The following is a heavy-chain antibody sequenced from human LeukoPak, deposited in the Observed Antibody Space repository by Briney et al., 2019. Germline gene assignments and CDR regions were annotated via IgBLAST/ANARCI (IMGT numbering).Heavy chain of an antibody. J-gene: IGHJ5*02. V-gene: IGHV4-39*01. Sequence: SETRSLTCTVSGGSISSSSYYWGWIRQPPGKGLEWIGSIYYSGSAYYNPSLKSRVTISVDTSKNQFSLKLGSVTAADTAVHYCARHRTGDFNWFDPWGQGTLVTVSS. CDR3: ARHRTGDFNWFDP. CDR1: GGSISSSSYY. D-gene: IGHD7-27*01. CDR2: IYYSGSA.